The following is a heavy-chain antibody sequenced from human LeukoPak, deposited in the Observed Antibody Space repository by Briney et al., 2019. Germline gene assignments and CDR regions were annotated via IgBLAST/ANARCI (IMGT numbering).Heavy chain of an antibody. CDR3: IKGAYWRNLVYYYYLDF. CDR2: ISYNSASI. Sequence: GGSLRLSCAASGFTFGDYAMHWVRQVPGKGLEWVSGISYNSASIDYADSVKGRFNISRDNARNSLDLHMNGLRPEDTALYYCIKGAYWRNLVYYYYLDFWGQGSLVTVSS. V-gene: IGHV3-9*01. CDR1: GFTFGDYA. D-gene: IGHD2-21*01. J-gene: IGHJ4*02.